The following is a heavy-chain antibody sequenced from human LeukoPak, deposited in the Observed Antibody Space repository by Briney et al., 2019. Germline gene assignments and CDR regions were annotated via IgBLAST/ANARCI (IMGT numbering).Heavy chain of an antibody. D-gene: IGHD6-13*01. CDR2: INTNTGNP. Sequence: GASVKVSCKASGYTFTSYAMNWVRQAPGQGLEWMGWINTNTGNPTYAQGFTGRFVFSLDTSVSTAYLQISSLKAEDTAVYYCARVDSSSWYVEGRNWFDPWGQGTLVTVSS. J-gene: IGHJ5*02. CDR3: ARVDSSSWYVEGRNWFDP. V-gene: IGHV7-4-1*02. CDR1: GYTFTSYA.